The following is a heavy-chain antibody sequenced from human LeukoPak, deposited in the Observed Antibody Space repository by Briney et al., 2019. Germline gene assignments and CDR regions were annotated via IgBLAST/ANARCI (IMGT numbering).Heavy chain of an antibody. CDR1: GGSISSGGYY. Sequence: SETLSLTCTVSGGSISSGGYYWSWIRQHPGKGLEWIGYIYYSGSTYYNPSLKSRVTISVDTSKNQFSLKLSSVTAADTAVYYCARTYYQLHGYYYYMDVWGKGTTVTVSS. J-gene: IGHJ6*03. D-gene: IGHD2-2*01. CDR3: ARTYYQLHGYYYYMDV. V-gene: IGHV4-31*03. CDR2: IYYSGST.